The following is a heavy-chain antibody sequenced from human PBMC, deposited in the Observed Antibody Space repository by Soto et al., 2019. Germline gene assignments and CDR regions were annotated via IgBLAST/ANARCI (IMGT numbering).Heavy chain of an antibody. J-gene: IGHJ3*02. Sequence: PSETLSLTCTVSGGSISSYYWSWIRQPPGKGLEWIGYIYYSGSTNYNPSLKSRVTISVDTSKNQFSLKLSSVTAADTAVYYCARVKGYYYDSSGYRRAAFDIWGQGTMVTVSS. D-gene: IGHD3-22*01. CDR3: ARVKGYYYDSSGYRRAAFDI. CDR1: GGSISSYY. V-gene: IGHV4-59*01. CDR2: IYYSGST.